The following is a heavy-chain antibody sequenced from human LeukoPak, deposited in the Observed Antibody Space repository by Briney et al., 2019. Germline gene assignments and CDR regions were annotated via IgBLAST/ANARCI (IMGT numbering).Heavy chain of an antibody. D-gene: IGHD5-12*01. Sequence: PGGSLRLSCAASGFTFSSYAMSWVRQAPGKGLEWVSAISGSGGSTYYADSVKGRFTISRDNSKNTLYLQMNSLRAEDTAVYYCARKSKWWMATIVLALAFDYWGQGTLVTVSS. J-gene: IGHJ4*02. V-gene: IGHV3-23*01. CDR3: ARKSKWWMATIVLALAFDY. CDR2: ISGSGGST. CDR1: GFTFSSYA.